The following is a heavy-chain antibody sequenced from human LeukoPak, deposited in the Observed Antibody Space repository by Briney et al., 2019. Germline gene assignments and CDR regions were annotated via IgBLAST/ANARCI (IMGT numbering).Heavy chain of an antibody. Sequence: GESLKISCKGSGYSFTSYWIGWVRQMPGKGLEWMVIIYPGDSDTRYSPSFQGQVTISADKSISTAYLQWSSLKASDTAMYYCASSLIRYNWNDGSDAFDIWGQGTMVTVSS. CDR2: IYPGDSDT. CDR1: GYSFTSYW. V-gene: IGHV5-51*01. D-gene: IGHD1-1*01. J-gene: IGHJ3*02. CDR3: ASSLIRYNWNDGSDAFDI.